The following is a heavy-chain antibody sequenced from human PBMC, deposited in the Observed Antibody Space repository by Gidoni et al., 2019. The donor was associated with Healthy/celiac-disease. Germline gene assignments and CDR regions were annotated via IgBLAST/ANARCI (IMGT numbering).Heavy chain of an antibody. CDR2: ISSSSSYI. Sequence: EVQLVESGGGLVKPGGSLRLSCAASGFTCSSYSMNWLRQAPGKGLGWVSSISSSSSYIYYADSVKGRFTISRDNAKNSLYLQMNSLRAEDTAVYYCARDLRGAFNIWGQGTMVTVSS. CDR1: GFTCSSYS. J-gene: IGHJ3*02. CDR3: ARDLRGAFNI. V-gene: IGHV3-21*01. D-gene: IGHD3-10*01.